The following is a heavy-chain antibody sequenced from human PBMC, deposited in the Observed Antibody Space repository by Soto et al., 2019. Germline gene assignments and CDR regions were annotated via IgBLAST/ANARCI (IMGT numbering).Heavy chain of an antibody. CDR3: ARDQRYCSSISCPARFCDF. Sequence: GGSLRLSCAASGFTFSSYGMHWVRQAPGKGLEWVAVIWYDGSNEYYADSVRGRFTISRDNSKNPLYLQMKSLRAEDTALYYWARDQRYCSSISCPARFCDFWGQGTLVTVSS. CDR2: IWYDGSNE. CDR1: GFTFSSYG. D-gene: IGHD2-2*01. J-gene: IGHJ4*02. V-gene: IGHV3-33*01.